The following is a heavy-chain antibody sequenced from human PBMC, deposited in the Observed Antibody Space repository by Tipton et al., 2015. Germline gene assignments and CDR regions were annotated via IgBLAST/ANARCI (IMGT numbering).Heavy chain of an antibody. CDR1: GDSMRSGAYY. CDR2: IYYSGPT. Sequence: TLSLTCTVSGDSMRSGAYYWSWIRQHPGKGLEWIGYIYYSGPTYYNPSLKSRLTISLDRSKSHFSLQLTSVTAADTAVYYCARSTDTYIDYWGPGTLVTVSP. J-gene: IGHJ4*02. CDR3: ARSTDTYIDY. D-gene: IGHD5-18*01. V-gene: IGHV4-31*03.